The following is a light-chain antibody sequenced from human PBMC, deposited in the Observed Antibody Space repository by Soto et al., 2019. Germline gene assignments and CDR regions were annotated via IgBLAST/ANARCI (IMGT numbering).Light chain of an antibody. J-gene: IGKJ1*01. Sequence: AIQLTQSPSSLSASVGDRVTITCRASQGIRNDLGWYQQKPGKAPKFLIYAASSLQSGVPSRFSGSGSGTDFTLTISSLHPEDFATYYFLQHHIYPLTFGQGTNVQIK. CDR1: QGIRND. V-gene: IGKV1-6*01. CDR2: AAS. CDR3: LQHHIYPLT.